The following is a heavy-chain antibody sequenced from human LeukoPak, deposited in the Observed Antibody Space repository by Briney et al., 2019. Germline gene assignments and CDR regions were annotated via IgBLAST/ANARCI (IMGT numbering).Heavy chain of an antibody. D-gene: IGHD5-24*01. J-gene: IGHJ4*02. V-gene: IGHV4-34*01. CDR2: INHSGST. CDR1: GGSFSGYY. Sequence: KPSETLSLTCAVYGGSFSGYYLSWIRQPPGKGLEWIGEINHSGSTNYNPSLKSRVTISVDTSKNQFSLKLSSVTAADTAVYYCAGTPRRDGYNLFDYWGQGNLVTVSS. CDR3: AGTPRRDGYNLFDY.